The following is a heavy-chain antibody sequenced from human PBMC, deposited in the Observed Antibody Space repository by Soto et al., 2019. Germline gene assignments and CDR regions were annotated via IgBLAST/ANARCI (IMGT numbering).Heavy chain of an antibody. Sequence: GGSLRLSCAASGFTFSSYGMHWVRQAPGEGLEWVAVISYDGSNKYYTDSVKGRFTISRDNSKNTLNLQMNSLRAEDTAVYYCAKPESYGYGDSNYDYWGQGTLVTVSS. V-gene: IGHV3-30*18. CDR2: ISYDGSNK. J-gene: IGHJ4*02. CDR1: GFTFSSYG. CDR3: AKPESYGYGDSNYDY. D-gene: IGHD4-17*01.